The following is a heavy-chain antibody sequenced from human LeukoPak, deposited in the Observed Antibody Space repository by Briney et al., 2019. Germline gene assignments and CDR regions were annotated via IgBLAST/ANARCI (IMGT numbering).Heavy chain of an antibody. V-gene: IGHV3-21*01. CDR2: ISSSSSYI. J-gene: IGHJ4*02. CDR1: GFTFSNYN. D-gene: IGHD4-17*01. Sequence: PGGSLRLSCAASGFTFSNYNMNWVRQAPGKGLEWVSSISSSSSYIYYADSVKGRFTISRDNAKNSLYLQMNSLRAEDTAVYYCARVRPVTTRLSPSFDYWGQGTLVTVSS. CDR3: ARVRPVTTRLSPSFDY.